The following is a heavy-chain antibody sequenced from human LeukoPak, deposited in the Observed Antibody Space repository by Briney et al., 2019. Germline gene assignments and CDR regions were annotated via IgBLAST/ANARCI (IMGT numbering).Heavy chain of an antibody. V-gene: IGHV3-23*01. CDR1: GFTFSSYA. CDR3: AKDLAADVGADGGYYYYYYMDV. Sequence: PGGSLRLSCAASGFTFSSYAMSWVRQAPGKGLEWVSAISGSGGSTYYADSVKGRFTISRDNSKNTLYLQMNSLRAEDTAVYYCAKDLAADVGADGGYYYYYYMDVWGKGTTVTISS. D-gene: IGHD6-13*01. J-gene: IGHJ6*03. CDR2: ISGSGGST.